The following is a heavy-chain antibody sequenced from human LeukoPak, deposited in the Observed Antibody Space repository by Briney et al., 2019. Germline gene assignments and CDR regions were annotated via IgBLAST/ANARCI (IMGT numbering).Heavy chain of an antibody. Sequence: ASVKVSCKASGYTFTSYDINWVRQATGQGLEWMGWMNPNSGNTGYAQKFQGRVTITRNTSISTAYMELSSLRSEDTAVYYCARYDGSGSQPAFDIWGQGTMVTVSS. V-gene: IGHV1-8*03. J-gene: IGHJ3*02. CDR3: ARYDGSGSQPAFDI. CDR1: GYTFTSYD. CDR2: MNPNSGNT. D-gene: IGHD3-10*01.